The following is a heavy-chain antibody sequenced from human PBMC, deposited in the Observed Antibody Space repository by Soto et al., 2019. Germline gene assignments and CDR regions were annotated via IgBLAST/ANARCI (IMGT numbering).Heavy chain of an antibody. CDR2: ISNSGST. V-gene: IGHV4-30-4*01. J-gene: IGHJ4*02. Sequence: SETLSLTXTVSGGSVTSDEGYWTWIRQSPGKGLEWIGYISNSGSTGYNPSLKTRLSMSVDRSKNQFTLRLTSVTAADTAVYFCATESGSTYGYFDHWGQGTQVTVSS. CDR3: ATESGSTYGYFDH. CDR1: GGSVTSDEGY. D-gene: IGHD5-18*01.